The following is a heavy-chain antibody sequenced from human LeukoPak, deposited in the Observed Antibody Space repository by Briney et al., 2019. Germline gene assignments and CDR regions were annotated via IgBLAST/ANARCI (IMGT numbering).Heavy chain of an antibody. CDR3: ARDSDYGDYFYFDY. CDR1: GFTFSSYS. D-gene: IGHD4-17*01. J-gene: IGHJ4*02. Sequence: TGGSLRLSCAASGFTFSSYSMNWVRQAPGKGLEWVSSIRSSSSYIYYADSVKGRFTISRDNAKNSLYLQMNSLRAEDTAVYYCARDSDYGDYFYFDYWGQGTLVTVSS. CDR2: IRSSSSYI. V-gene: IGHV3-21*01.